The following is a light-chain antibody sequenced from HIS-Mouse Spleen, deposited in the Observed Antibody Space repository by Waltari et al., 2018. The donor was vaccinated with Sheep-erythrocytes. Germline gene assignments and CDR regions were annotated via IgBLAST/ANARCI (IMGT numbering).Light chain of an antibody. CDR3: SSYAGSNNWV. CDR1: SSDVGGYNY. J-gene: IGLJ3*02. V-gene: IGLV2-8*01. Sequence: QSALTQPPSASGSPGQSVTISCTGTSSDVGGYNYVSWYQQHPGKAPKLMVYEVSRRPAGVPDRCSGCKAGNTASLTVSGLQAEDEADYYCSSYAGSNNWVFGGGTKLTVL. CDR2: EVS.